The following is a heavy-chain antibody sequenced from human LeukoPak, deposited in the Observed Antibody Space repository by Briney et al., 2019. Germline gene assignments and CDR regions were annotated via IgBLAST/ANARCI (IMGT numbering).Heavy chain of an antibody. CDR1: GFIFSNYW. D-gene: IGHD3-22*01. CDR2: INSDGINT. J-gene: IGHJ5*02. Sequence: GGSLRLSCAASGFIFSNYWMHWVRQAPGRGLVWVSRINSDGINTSYADSVKGRFTISRDNAKNSLYLQMNSLRAEDTAVYYCARDSSGYFHWFDPWGQGTLVTVSS. CDR3: ARDSSGYFHWFDP. V-gene: IGHV3-74*01.